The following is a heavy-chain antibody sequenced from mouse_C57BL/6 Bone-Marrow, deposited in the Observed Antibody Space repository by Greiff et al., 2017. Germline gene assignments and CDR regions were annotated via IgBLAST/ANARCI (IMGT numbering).Heavy chain of an antibody. D-gene: IGHD3-2*02. CDR1: GFTFSDYG. V-gene: IGHV5-17*01. CDR3: ARNSSGDWYFDV. Sequence: EVMLVESGGGLVKPGGSPKLSCAASGFTFSDYGMHWVRQAPEKGLEWVAYISSGSSTIYYADTVKGRFTISRDNAKNTLFLQMTSLRSEDTAMYYCARNSSGDWYFDVWGTGTTVTVSS. CDR2: ISSGSSTI. J-gene: IGHJ1*03.